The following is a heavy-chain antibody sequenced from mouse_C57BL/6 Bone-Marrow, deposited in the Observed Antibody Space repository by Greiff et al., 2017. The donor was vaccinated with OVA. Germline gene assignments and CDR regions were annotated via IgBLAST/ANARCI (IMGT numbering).Heavy chain of an antibody. CDR3: ASCYGYGGGYFDY. CDR1: GFTFSDYG. Sequence: EVKLMESGGGLVKPGGSLKLSCAASGFTFSDYGMHWVRQAPEKGLEWVAYISSGSSTIYYADTVKGRFTISRDNAKTTLFLQMTSLRSEDTAMYYCASCYGYGGGYFDYWGQGTTLTVSS. V-gene: IGHV5-17*01. D-gene: IGHD2-2*01. J-gene: IGHJ2*01. CDR2: ISSGSSTI.